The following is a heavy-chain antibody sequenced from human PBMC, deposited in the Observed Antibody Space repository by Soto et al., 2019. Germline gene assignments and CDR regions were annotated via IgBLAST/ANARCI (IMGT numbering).Heavy chain of an antibody. D-gene: IGHD3-3*01. V-gene: IGHV1-46*01. J-gene: IGHJ6*02. Sequence: ASVKVSCKASGYTFTSYYMHWVRQAPGQGLEWMGIINPSGGSTSYAQKFQGRVTMTRDTSTSTVYMELSSLRSEDTAVYYCARSVADFWSGPLTYYYYGMDVWGQGTTVTVS. CDR1: GYTFTSYY. CDR2: INPSGGST. CDR3: ARSVADFWSGPLTYYYYGMDV.